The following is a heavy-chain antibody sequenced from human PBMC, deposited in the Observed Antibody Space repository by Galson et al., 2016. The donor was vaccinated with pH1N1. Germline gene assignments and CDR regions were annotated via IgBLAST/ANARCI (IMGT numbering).Heavy chain of an antibody. CDR3: ARVFVPDYSDSLSYFDN. Sequence: LVKPTQTLTLTCPFSGFSLNSRGMRVNWIRQPPGKGLEWIGYIYYSGSTYYSPSFKTRVTISVDTSKNQFSLNLNSVTAADTAVYYCARVFVPDYSDSLSYFDNWGQGTLVTVSS. CDR2: IYYSGST. J-gene: IGHJ4*02. D-gene: IGHD4-11*01. V-gene: IGHV4-30-4*08. CDR1: GFSLNSRGMR.